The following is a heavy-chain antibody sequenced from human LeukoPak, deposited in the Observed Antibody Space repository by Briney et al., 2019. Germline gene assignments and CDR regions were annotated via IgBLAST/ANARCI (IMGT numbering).Heavy chain of an antibody. J-gene: IGHJ4*02. CDR2: IYYSGST. V-gene: IGHV4-61*01. Sequence: SETLSLTCTVSGGSVSSDSYFWTWIRQPPGKGLEWIGYIYYSGSTNYNPSLKSRVTISLDTSKSQISLKLSSVTAADTAVYYCARHSRTYYDFDYWGQGTLVTVSS. CDR3: ARHSRTYYDFDY. CDR1: GGSVSSDSYF. D-gene: IGHD1-26*01.